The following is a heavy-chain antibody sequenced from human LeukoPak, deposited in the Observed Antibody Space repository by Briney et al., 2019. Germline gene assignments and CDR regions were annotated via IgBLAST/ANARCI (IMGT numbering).Heavy chain of an antibody. J-gene: IGHJ5*02. Sequence: ASVKVSCKASGYTFTSYDINWVRQATGQGLEWMGWMNPNSGNTGYAQKFRGRVTMTRNTSISTAYMELSSLRSEDTAVYYCARGRPSGWEYNWFDPWGQGTLVTVSS. D-gene: IGHD6-19*01. CDR2: MNPNSGNT. CDR1: GYTFTSYD. CDR3: ARGRPSGWEYNWFDP. V-gene: IGHV1-8*01.